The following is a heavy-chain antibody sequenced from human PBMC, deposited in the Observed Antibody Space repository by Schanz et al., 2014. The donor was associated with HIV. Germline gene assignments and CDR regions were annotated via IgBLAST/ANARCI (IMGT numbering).Heavy chain of an antibody. CDR2: IIPLFGTS. D-gene: IGHD2-21*02. CDR1: GGTFSNYA. J-gene: IGHJ4*02. CDR3: ARTYTGDWSTGAD. Sequence: QVQLVQSGAEVKKPGSSVKVSCKASGGTFSNYAMTWVRQAPGQGLEWMGGIIPLFGTSNYAQKFQGRVTITADKSTSTVYMDLSSLRSEDTAVYYCARTYTGDWSTGADWGQGTLVTVSS. V-gene: IGHV1-69*06.